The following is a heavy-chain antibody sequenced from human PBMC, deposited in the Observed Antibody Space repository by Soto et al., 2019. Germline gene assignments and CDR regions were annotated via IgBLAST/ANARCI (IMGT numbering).Heavy chain of an antibody. V-gene: IGHV3-21*01. Sequence: PGGSLRLSGAASGFTFSSYSMNWVRQAPGKGLEWVSSISSSSSYIYYADSVKGRFTISRDNAKNSLYLQMNSLRAEDTAVYYCARAGGEGAYVLGSYGFNYDYGMYLGGLGTTVTGS. CDR3: ARAGGEGAYVLGSYGFNYDYGMYL. D-gene: IGHD3-16*01. CDR1: GFTFSSYS. CDR2: ISSSSSYI. J-gene: IGHJ6*02.